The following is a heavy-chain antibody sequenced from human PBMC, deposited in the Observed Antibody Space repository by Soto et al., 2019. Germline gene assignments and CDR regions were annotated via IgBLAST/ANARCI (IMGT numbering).Heavy chain of an antibody. Sequence: SETLSVTCAVEGGSCSGYDWRWIRQPPGKGLEWIGEINHSGSTNYNPSLKSRVTISVDTSKNQFSLKLSSVTAADTAVYYCARIRALEGYYFDYWGQGTLVTVSS. J-gene: IGHJ4*02. CDR1: GGSCSGYD. V-gene: IGHV4-34*01. CDR3: ARIRALEGYYFDY. CDR2: INHSGST.